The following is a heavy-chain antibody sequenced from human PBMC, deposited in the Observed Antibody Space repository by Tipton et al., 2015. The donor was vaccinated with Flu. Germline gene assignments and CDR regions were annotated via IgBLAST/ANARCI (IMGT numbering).Heavy chain of an antibody. D-gene: IGHD1-14*01. CDR3: ARAWTTYDYLDY. V-gene: IGHV3-23*01. Sequence: SLRLSCAASGFTFSRYDMSWVRQAPGKGLEWVASVSGGGGTTYFAASVRGRFTISRDNSKNTLYLQMNSLRPEDTAVYYCARAWTTYDYLDYWGQGTLVTVSS. J-gene: IGHJ4*02. CDR2: VSGGGGTT. CDR1: GFTFSRYD.